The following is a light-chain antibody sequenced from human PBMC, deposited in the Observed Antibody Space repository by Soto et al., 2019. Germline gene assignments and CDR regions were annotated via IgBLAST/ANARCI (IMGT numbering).Light chain of an antibody. CDR3: SSYSSSSTLV. V-gene: IGLV1-40*01. Sequence: VLTQPPSVSGAPGQRVTISCTGSSSNIGAHYDVHWYQQLPGTAPKLMIYELSNRPSGVSNRFSGSKSGNTASLTISGLQAEDEADYYCSSYSSSSTLVFGTGTKVTVL. J-gene: IGLJ1*01. CDR2: ELS. CDR1: SSNIGAHYD.